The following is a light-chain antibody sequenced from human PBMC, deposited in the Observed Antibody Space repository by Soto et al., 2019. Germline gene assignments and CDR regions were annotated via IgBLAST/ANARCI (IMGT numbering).Light chain of an antibody. CDR1: SSDVGGYNY. CDR3: SSYTSSSTV. V-gene: IGLV2-14*01. Sequence: HSVLTQPASVSGSPGQSITISCTGTSSDVGGYNYVSWYQQHPGKAPKLMIYEVSNRPSGVSNRFSGSKSGNTASLTISGLQAEDEADYYCSSYTSSSTVFGTGTKVTV. J-gene: IGLJ1*01. CDR2: EVS.